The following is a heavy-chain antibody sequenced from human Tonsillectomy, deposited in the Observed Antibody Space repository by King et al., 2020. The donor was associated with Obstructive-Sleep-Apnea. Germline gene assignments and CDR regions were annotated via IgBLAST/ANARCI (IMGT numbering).Heavy chain of an antibody. CDR3: ARTTYGDYALDY. Sequence: QLQESGPGLVKPSGTLSLTCAVSGGSIINTNWWTCVRQPPGKGLEFIGQIYHSVTTNYNPSLRCRVTISVDKSKNQFSLKLWFVTAADTAVYYCARTTYGDYALDYWGQGTLVTVSS. D-gene: IGHD4-17*01. J-gene: IGHJ4*02. CDR2: IYHSVTT. CDR1: GGSIINTNW. V-gene: IGHV4-4*02.